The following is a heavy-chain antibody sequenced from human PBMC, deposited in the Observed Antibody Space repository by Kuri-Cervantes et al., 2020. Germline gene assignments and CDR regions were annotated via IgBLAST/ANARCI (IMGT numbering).Heavy chain of an antibody. Sequence: GESLKISCAASGFTFSSYAMHWVRQAPGKGLEWVAVISYDGSNKYYADSVKGRFTISRDNSKNTLYLQMNSLRAEDTAVYYCARENDYGDYAIGAFDIWGQGTMVTVSS. V-gene: IGHV3-30*01. J-gene: IGHJ3*02. CDR3: ARENDYGDYAIGAFDI. D-gene: IGHD4-17*01. CDR2: ISYDGSNK. CDR1: GFTFSSYA.